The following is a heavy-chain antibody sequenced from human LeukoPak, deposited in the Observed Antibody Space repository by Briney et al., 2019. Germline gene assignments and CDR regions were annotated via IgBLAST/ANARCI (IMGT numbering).Heavy chain of an antibody. CDR3: ARAANIVVVVAATSLDY. V-gene: IGHV3-21*01. D-gene: IGHD2-15*01. CDR1: GFTFGHYA. J-gene: IGHJ4*02. CDR2: ISSSSSYI. Sequence: GGSLRLSCVASGFTFGHYAMNWVRQAPGKGLEWVSSISSSSSYIYYADSVKGRFTISRDNAKNSLYLQMNSLRAEDTAVYYCARAANIVVVVAATSLDYWGQGTLVTVSS.